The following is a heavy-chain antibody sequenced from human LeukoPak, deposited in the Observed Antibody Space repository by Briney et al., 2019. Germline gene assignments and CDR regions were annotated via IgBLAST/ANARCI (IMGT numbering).Heavy chain of an antibody. CDR2: ISSSSSYI. D-gene: IGHD2-2*01. J-gene: IGHJ4*02. Sequence: GGSLRLSCAASGFTFSSYSMNWVRQAPGKRLEWVSSISSSSSYIYYADSVKGRFTISRDNAENSLYLQMNSLRAEDTAVYYCAKGRGDFQLPFGDYWGQGTLVTVSS. CDR1: GFTFSSYS. V-gene: IGHV3-21*01. CDR3: AKGRGDFQLPFGDY.